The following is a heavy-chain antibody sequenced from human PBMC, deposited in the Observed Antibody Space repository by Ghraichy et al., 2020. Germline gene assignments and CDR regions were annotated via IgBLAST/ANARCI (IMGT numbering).Heavy chain of an antibody. J-gene: IGHJ3*02. Sequence: GESLNISCAASGFTFSSYNMNWVRQAPGKGLEWVSSISSSSTYIYYADSVKGRFTISRDNAKNSLSLQMNSLRAEDTAVYYCVGFGELLEHDAFDIWGQGTMVTVSS. CDR1: GFTFSSYN. CDR3: VGFGELLEHDAFDI. D-gene: IGHD3-10*01. V-gene: IGHV3-21*01. CDR2: ISSSSTYI.